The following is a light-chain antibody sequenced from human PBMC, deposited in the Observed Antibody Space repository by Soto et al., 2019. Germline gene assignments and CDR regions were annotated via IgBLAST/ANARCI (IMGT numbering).Light chain of an antibody. Sequence: EVVLTQSPATLSLSPGERATLSCRARQSVGNNLVWYQQKPGQAPRLLISYASTRAAGIPGRFSGSGSGTDSTLTTADLDPEDYAIFYGQQRNYSLSFGGRMKVEIK. CDR3: QQRNYSLS. CDR1: QSVGNN. CDR2: YAS. J-gene: IGKJ4*01. V-gene: IGKV3-11*01.